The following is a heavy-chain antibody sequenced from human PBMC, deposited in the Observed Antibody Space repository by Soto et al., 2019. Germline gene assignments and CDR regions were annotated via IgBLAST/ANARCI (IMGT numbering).Heavy chain of an antibody. CDR3: ARDSSGWHRVFDY. CDR1: GGTFSSYA. D-gene: IGHD6-19*01. V-gene: IGHV1-69*06. Sequence: QVQLVQSGAEVKKPGSSVKVSCKASGGTFSSYAISWVRQAPGQGLEWMGGIIPIFGTANYAQKFQGRVTITADKSTSRAYIELSSLRSMDTAVYYCARDSSGWHRVFDYWGQGTLVTVSS. CDR2: IIPIFGTA. J-gene: IGHJ4*02.